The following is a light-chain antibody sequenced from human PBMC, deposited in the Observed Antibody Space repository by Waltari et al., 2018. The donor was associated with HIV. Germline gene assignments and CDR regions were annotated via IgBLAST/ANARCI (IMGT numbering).Light chain of an antibody. V-gene: IGKV1-9*01. CDR3: QQSNSYPLT. J-gene: IGKJ4*01. CDR1: QDISTY. Sequence: DIQLTQSPSFLSASVGDRVTITCRASQDISTYVAWYQQKQGKAPNLLIYSTSILRTGVPSRFSGSGSGTEFTLTVTNLQPEDFALYYCQQSNSYPLTFGGGTRVEIK. CDR2: STS.